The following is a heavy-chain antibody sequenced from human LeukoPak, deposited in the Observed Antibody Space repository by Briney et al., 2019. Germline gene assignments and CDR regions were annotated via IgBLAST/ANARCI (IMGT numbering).Heavy chain of an antibody. Sequence: GGSLRLSCAASGFTFSSYSMNWVRQAPGKGLEWVSYISSSSSTIYYADSVKGRFTISRDNAKNSLYLQMNSLRDEDTAVYYCARGRGRHGFRFFDYWGQGTLVTVSS. V-gene: IGHV3-48*02. D-gene: IGHD3-10*01. CDR2: ISSSSSTI. CDR1: GFTFSSYS. CDR3: ARGRGRHGFRFFDY. J-gene: IGHJ4*02.